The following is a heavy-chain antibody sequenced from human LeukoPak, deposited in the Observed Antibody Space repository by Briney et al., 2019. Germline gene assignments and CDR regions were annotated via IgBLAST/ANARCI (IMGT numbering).Heavy chain of an antibody. CDR1: GGSISSDY. Sequence: AETQSLICSVSGGSISSDYWSWIRQSAGKGLEWIGRMYPSGSSNYNPSLKSRVSMSVDTSKNQFSLKMIYVTAADTAIYFCARGAGPFDYWGQGSSFSVSS. J-gene: IGHJ4*02. D-gene: IGHD6-19*01. CDR2: MYPSGSS. V-gene: IGHV4-4*07. CDR3: ARGAGPFDY.